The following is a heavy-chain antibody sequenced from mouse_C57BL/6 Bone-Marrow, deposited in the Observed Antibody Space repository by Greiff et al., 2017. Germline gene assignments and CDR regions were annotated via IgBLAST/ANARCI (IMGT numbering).Heavy chain of an antibody. V-gene: IGHV14-4*01. CDR2: IDPEIGVT. D-gene: IGHD2-3*01. CDR1: GFNFKDDY. Sequence: VQLKESGAELVRPGASVKLSCTASGFNFKDDYIHWVKQRPEQGLEWIGWIDPEIGVTEDASKFQGKATITSDTSSNTAYLQLSSLPSEDTAVDYCSSFDGNYFDFWGQGTALTVAS. J-gene: IGHJ2*01. CDR3: SSFDGNYFDF.